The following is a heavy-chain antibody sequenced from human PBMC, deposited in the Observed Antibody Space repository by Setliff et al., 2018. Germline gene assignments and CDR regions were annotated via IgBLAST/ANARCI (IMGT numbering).Heavy chain of an antibody. CDR1: GASVSGNSYY. J-gene: IGHJ4*02. CDR3: ARAPRYFDPTGSYFDF. D-gene: IGHD3-22*01. Sequence: SETLSLTCTVSGASVSGNSYYWGWIRQPPGKGLEWIASTYYSGSTYYNPSLESRVTISVDTSKNQFSLKLTSVTAADTAVYYCARAPRYFDPTGSYFDFWGQGTLVTVSS. CDR2: TYYSGST. V-gene: IGHV4-39*07.